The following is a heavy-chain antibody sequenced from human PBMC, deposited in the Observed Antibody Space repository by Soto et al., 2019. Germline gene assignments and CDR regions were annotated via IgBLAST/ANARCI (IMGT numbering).Heavy chain of an antibody. D-gene: IGHD4-17*01. CDR1: GFTFSSYG. V-gene: IGHV3-30*18. CDR3: AKGMTTRAKRNLYGMDV. J-gene: IGHJ6*02. CDR2: ISYDGSNK. Sequence: GGSLRLSCAASGFTFSSYGMHWVRQPPGKGLEWVAVISYDGSNKYYADSVKGRFNISRDNSKNTLYLQMNSLRAEDTAVYYCAKGMTTRAKRNLYGMDVWGQGTTVTVSS.